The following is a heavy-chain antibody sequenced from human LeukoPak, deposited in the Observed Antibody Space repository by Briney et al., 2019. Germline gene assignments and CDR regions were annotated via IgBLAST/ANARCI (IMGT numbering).Heavy chain of an antibody. Sequence: SVKVSCKASGGTFSSYAISWVRQAPGQGLEWMGGIIPIFGTANYAQKFQGRVTITADESTSTAYMELSSLRSEDTAVYYCARDQRRARTYYYGSGSYYNAKHYYYYYMDVWGKGTTVTISS. J-gene: IGHJ6*03. D-gene: IGHD3-10*01. CDR1: GGTFSSYA. CDR3: ARDQRRARTYYYGSGSYYNAKHYYYYYMDV. V-gene: IGHV1-69*13. CDR2: IIPIFGTA.